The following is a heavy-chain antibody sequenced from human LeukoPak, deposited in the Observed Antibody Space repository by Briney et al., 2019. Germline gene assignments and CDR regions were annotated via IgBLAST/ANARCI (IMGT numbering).Heavy chain of an antibody. D-gene: IGHD6-13*01. V-gene: IGHV3-23*01. Sequence: GRSLRLSCAASGFTFRSYAMSWVRQAPGKGLDWVSAISGSGGSTYYADSVKGRFTISRDNSKNTLYLQMNSLRAEDTAVYYCARSPGIAAATTWFDPWGQGTLVTVSS. J-gene: IGHJ5*02. CDR3: ARSPGIAAATTWFDP. CDR1: GFTFRSYA. CDR2: ISGSGGST.